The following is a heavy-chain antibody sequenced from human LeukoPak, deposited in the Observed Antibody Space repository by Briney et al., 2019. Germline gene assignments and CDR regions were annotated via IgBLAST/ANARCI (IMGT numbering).Heavy chain of an antibody. V-gene: IGHV4-30-4*01. Sequence: SQTLSLTCTVSGGSLSSGDYYWSWIRQPPGKGLEWIGYIYYSGSTYYNPSLKSRVTISVDTSKNQFSLKLSSVTAADTAVYYCASGQGDILAGVIDYWGQGTLVTVSS. J-gene: IGHJ4*02. CDR1: GGSLSSGDYY. D-gene: IGHD3-9*01. CDR3: ASGQGDILAGVIDY. CDR2: IYYSGST.